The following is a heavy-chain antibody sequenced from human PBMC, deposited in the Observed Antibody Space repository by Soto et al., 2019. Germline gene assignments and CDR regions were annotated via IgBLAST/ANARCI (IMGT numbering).Heavy chain of an antibody. CDR2: IYYSGST. Sequence: QVQLQESGPGLVKPSQTLSLTCTVSGGSISSGDYYWSWIRQPPGKGLEWIGYIYYSGSTYYNPSRKGRVTLPVDTSKHLVSLKLSSVTAADTAVYNCASASPVVTDVWGQGTTVTVSS. CDR3: ASASPVVTDV. V-gene: IGHV4-30-4*01. D-gene: IGHD5-18*01. J-gene: IGHJ6*02. CDR1: GGSISSGDYY.